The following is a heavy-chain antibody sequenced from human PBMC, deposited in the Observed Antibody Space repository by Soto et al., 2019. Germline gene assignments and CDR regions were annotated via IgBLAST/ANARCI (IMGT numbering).Heavy chain of an antibody. Sequence: ASVKVACTASAYTFTTYDMHFVRQAPGQGLEWMGIVNPSGGSTSYAQKFQGRVTMTRDTSTSTVYMELSSLRSEDTAVYYCASAVRWGGSSHNWFDPWGQGTLVTVSS. D-gene: IGHD1-26*01. J-gene: IGHJ5*02. V-gene: IGHV1-46*01. CDR3: ASAVRWGGSSHNWFDP. CDR2: VNPSGGST. CDR1: AYTFTTYD.